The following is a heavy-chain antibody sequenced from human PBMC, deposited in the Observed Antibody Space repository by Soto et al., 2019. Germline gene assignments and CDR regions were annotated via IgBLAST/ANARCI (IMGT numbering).Heavy chain of an antibody. V-gene: IGHV4-61*01. J-gene: IGHJ6*02. CDR3: ARDLAGGGIVVVPTDYYYYGMDV. CDR1: GGSVSSGSYY. Sequence: SETLSLTCTVSGGSVSSGSYYWSWIRQPPGKGLEWTGYIYYSGSTNYNPSLKSRVTISVDTSKNQFSLKLSSVTAADTAVYYCARDLAGGGIVVVPTDYYYYGMDVWGQGTTVTVSS. CDR2: IYYSGST. D-gene: IGHD2-2*01.